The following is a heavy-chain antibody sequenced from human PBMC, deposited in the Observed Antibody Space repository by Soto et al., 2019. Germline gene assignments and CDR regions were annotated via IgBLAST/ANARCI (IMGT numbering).Heavy chain of an antibody. D-gene: IGHD3-3*01. CDR1: GFTFSSYA. J-gene: IGHJ6*02. CDR2: ISYDGSNK. Sequence: ESGGGVVQPGRSLRLSCAASGFTFSSYAMHWVRQAPGKGLEWVAVISYDGSNKYYADSVKGRFTISRDNSKNMLYLQMNSLRAEDTAVYYCARGNDFWSGYPLHYYGMDVWGQGTTVTVSS. CDR3: ARGNDFWSGYPLHYYGMDV. V-gene: IGHV3-30-3*01.